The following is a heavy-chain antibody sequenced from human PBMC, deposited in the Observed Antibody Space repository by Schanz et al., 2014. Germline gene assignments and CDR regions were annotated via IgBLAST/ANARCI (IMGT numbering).Heavy chain of an antibody. D-gene: IGHD2-21*01. CDR1: GGTFSSFG. CDR3: ARDRLECGAECYSVEVFEI. J-gene: IGHJ4*02. CDR2: IIPSLGLA. V-gene: IGHV1-69*04. Sequence: VQLEQSGAEVKKPGSSVKVSCKASGGTFSSFGINWVRQAPGQGLEWMGRIIPSLGLAKYEQKFQDKVTITADTSTTTVYMELSGLRSEDTAVYYCARDRLECGAECYSVEVFEIWGQGTLVIVSS.